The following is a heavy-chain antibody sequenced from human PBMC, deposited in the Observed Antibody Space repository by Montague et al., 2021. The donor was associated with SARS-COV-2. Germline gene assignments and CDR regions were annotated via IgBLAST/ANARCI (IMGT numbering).Heavy chain of an antibody. CDR2: ITPGGDTP. J-gene: IGHJ5*02. D-gene: IGHD5-24*01. CDR3: VKDTYGSFDP. V-gene: IGHV3-23*01. Sequence: SLRLSCAASGFSFSAYAMSWVRQAPGKGLKWVSAITPGGDTPYYADSVRGRFTISRDNARNTVYLQMDSLRVEDTAVYYCVKDTYGSFDPWGLGTLVTVSS. CDR1: GFSFSAYA.